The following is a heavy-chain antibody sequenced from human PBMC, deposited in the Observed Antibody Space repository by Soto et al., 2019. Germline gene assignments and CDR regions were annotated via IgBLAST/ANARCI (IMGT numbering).Heavy chain of an antibody. J-gene: IGHJ4*02. V-gene: IGHV4-59*01. CDR3: ARVLAYCGGDCYSRESAFDY. CDR2: IYHSGST. CDR1: GGSISSYS. D-gene: IGHD2-21*02. Sequence: SETLSLTCTVSGGSISSYSWSWIRQPPGKGLEWIGNIYHSGSTYYNPSLKSRVTISLDTSKDQFSLKLTSVTAADTAVYYCARVLAYCGGDCYSRESAFDYWGQGTLVTVSS.